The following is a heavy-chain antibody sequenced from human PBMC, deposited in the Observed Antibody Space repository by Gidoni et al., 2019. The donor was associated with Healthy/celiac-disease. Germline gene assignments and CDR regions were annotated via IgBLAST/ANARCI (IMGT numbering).Heavy chain of an antibody. V-gene: IGHV4-39*01. CDR3: ARRYYDYFDY. J-gene: IGHJ4*02. D-gene: IGHD3-3*01. CDR1: GCSISSSSYY. CDR2: IYYSGST. Sequence: QLQLQESGPGRVTPSETLSLTCTVSGCSISSSSYYWCWIRQPPGKGLEWIGSIYYSGSTDFNPSLKSRVTISVDTSKNQFSLKLSSVTAADTAVYYCARRYYDYFDYWGQGTLVTVSS.